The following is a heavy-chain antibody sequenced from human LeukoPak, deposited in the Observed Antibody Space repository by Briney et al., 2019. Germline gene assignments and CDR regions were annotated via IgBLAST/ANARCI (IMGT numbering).Heavy chain of an antibody. CDR3: AKGASSSVSYYMDV. CDR1: GFTFSSYA. Sequence: GGSLRLSCAASGFTFSSYAMSWVRQAPGKGLEWVSAISGSGGSTYYADSVKGRFTISRDNAKNSVYLQMNSLRAEDMALYYCAKGASSSVSYYMDVWGKGTTVTVSS. CDR2: ISGSGGST. D-gene: IGHD6-6*01. J-gene: IGHJ6*03. V-gene: IGHV3-23*01.